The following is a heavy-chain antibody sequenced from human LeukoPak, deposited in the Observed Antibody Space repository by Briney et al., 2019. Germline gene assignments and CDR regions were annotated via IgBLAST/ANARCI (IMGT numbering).Heavy chain of an antibody. Sequence: PSETLSLTCTVSGGSISSSSYYWGWIRQPPGKGLEWIGSIYYSGSTYYNPSLKSRVTISVDTSKNQFSLKLSSVTAADTAVYYCASGTKDTSTSSGWGLYYYYYMDVWGKGTTVTISS. CDR2: IYYSGST. J-gene: IGHJ6*03. CDR3: ASGTKDTSTSSGWGLYYYYYMDV. CDR1: GGSISSSSYY. V-gene: IGHV4-39*07. D-gene: IGHD6-19*01.